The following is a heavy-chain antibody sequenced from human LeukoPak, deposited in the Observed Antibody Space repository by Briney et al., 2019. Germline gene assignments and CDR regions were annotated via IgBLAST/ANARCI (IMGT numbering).Heavy chain of an antibody. V-gene: IGHV4-39*07. CDR2: IYYSGST. CDR1: GGSISTSNYY. J-gene: IGHJ5*02. D-gene: IGHD2-8*01. Sequence: TSETLSLTCTVSGGSISTSNYYWGWIRQPPGKGLEWIGSIYYSGSTYYNPSLKSRVTISVDTSKNQFSLKLSSVTAADTAVYYCARDVVLMVYASKPNWFDPWGQGTLVTVSS. CDR3: ARDVVLMVYASKPNWFDP.